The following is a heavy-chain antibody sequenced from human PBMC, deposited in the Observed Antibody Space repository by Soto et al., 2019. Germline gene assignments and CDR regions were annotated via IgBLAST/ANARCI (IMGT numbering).Heavy chain of an antibody. V-gene: IGHV4-34*01. Sequence: SETLSLTCAVYGGSFIGYYWSWILQPPWKGLEWIGEINHSGSTNYNPSLKSRVTISVDTSKNQFSLKLSSVTAADTAVYYCARARANDFWSGYYRYYYYMDVWGKRTTVTVSS. CDR3: ARARANDFWSGYYRYYYYMDV. J-gene: IGHJ6*03. D-gene: IGHD3-3*01. CDR1: GGSFIGYY. CDR2: INHSGST.